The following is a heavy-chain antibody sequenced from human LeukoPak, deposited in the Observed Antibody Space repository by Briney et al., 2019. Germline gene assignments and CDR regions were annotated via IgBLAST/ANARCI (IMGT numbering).Heavy chain of an antibody. Sequence: GAAVNVSCKASVYTFTGYYMHGVRQAPGQGLAWMGWINPNSCDTNYAQKFQGRVTMTRDTSINTPYMELSRLRSDDTAVYYCARENDSGYIFPLDYWGQGTLVTVSS. CDR1: VYTFTGYY. CDR2: INPNSCDT. J-gene: IGHJ4*02. D-gene: IGHD3-22*01. CDR3: ARENDSGYIFPLDY. V-gene: IGHV1-2*02.